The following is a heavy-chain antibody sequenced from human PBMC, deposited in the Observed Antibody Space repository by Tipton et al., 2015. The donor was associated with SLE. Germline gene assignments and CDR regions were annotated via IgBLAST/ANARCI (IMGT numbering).Heavy chain of an antibody. CDR2: MYTSGST. D-gene: IGHD5-24*01. J-gene: IGHJ6*03. V-gene: IGHV4-4*07. CDR3: ARERGEWLQNTYHTDV. Sequence: TLSLTCAVYGGSFSGYYWSWIRQPAGKGLEWIGDMYTSGSTDYNPSLQNRVTISVDMSKNQFSLKLTSVTAADTAVYYCARERGEWLQNTYHTDVWGKGTTVTVSS. CDR1: GGSFSGYY.